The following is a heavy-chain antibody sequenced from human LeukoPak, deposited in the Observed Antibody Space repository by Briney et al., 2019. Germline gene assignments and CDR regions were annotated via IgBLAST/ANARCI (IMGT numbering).Heavy chain of an antibody. CDR3: ARSWPGTTYFDY. Sequence: SETLSLTCTVSGGSISSSSYYWGWIRQPPGKGVEWFGSIYYSGSTYYNPSLKSRVTISVDTSKNQFSLKLSSLTAADTAVYYCARSWPGTTYFDYWGQGTLVTVSS. CDR1: GGSISSSSYY. J-gene: IGHJ4*02. V-gene: IGHV4-39*01. D-gene: IGHD3-10*01. CDR2: IYYSGST.